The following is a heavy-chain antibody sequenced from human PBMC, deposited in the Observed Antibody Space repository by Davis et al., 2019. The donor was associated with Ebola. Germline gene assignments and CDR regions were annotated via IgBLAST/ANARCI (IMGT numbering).Heavy chain of an antibody. Sequence: GESLKIPCAASGFPFSSYAMSWVRQAPGKGLEWVANIKQDGSEKYYVDSVKGRFTISRDNAKNSLYLQMNSLRAEDTAVCYCARRADYWGQGTLVTVSS. CDR1: GFPFSSYA. V-gene: IGHV3-7*03. J-gene: IGHJ4*02. CDR2: IKQDGSEK. CDR3: ARRADY.